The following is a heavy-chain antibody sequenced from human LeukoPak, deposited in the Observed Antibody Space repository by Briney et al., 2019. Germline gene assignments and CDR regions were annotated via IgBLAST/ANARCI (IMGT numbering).Heavy chain of an antibody. D-gene: IGHD3-10*01. CDR3: ARVYSMVRQYFDY. Sequence: SETLSLTCTVSGYSVRSGYYWGWVRHSPGQGLEWIATIYHSESTHYNPSLKSRFTISVDKSKNQFSLKLSSVTAEDTAVYYCARVYSMVRQYFDYWGQGTLVTVSS. CDR2: IYHSEST. J-gene: IGHJ4*02. CDR1: GYSVRSGYY. V-gene: IGHV4-38-2*02.